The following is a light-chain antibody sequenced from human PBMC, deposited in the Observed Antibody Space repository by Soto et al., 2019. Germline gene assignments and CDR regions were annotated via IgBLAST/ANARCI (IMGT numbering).Light chain of an antibody. CDR1: SSDIGGYSY. CDR3: RSYTTRSTNV. CDR2: DVS. J-gene: IGLJ1*01. Sequence: QSALAQPASVSGSPGQSITVSCTGTSSDIGGYSYVSWYQQRPGKAPKLILYDVSDRPSGLSSRFSGSKSGNTASLTISGLQAEDEADYYCRSYTTRSTNVFGTGTKLTVL. V-gene: IGLV2-14*01.